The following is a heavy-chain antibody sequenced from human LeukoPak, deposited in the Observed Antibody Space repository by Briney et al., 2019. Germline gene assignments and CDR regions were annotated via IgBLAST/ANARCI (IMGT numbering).Heavy chain of an antibody. CDR2: ISSSGSAS. CDR1: GFTFSSYA. D-gene: IGHD3-22*01. CDR3: ARGYDSSGYYPNY. J-gene: IGHJ4*02. Sequence: PGGSLRLSCVASGFTFSSYAMNWVRQAPGKGLEWVSGISSSGSASYYADSVKGRFTISRDNAKNSLYLQMNSLRAEDTAVYYCARGYDSSGYYPNYWGQGTLVTVSS. V-gene: IGHV3-21*01.